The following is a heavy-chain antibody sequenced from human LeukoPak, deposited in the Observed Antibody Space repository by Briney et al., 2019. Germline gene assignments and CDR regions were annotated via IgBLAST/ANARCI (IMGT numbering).Heavy chain of an antibody. V-gene: IGHV3-33*01. D-gene: IGHD4-23*01. J-gene: IGHJ4*02. CDR3: ARDYVGDYGGSYFDY. CDR2: IWYDGSNK. CDR1: GFTFSSYG. Sequence: GRSLRLSCAASGFTFSSYGMHWVRQAPGKGLEWVAVIWYDGSNKYYADSVTGRFTISRDNSKNTLFLQMNSLRAEDTAVYYCARDYVGDYGGSYFDYWGQGTLVTVSS.